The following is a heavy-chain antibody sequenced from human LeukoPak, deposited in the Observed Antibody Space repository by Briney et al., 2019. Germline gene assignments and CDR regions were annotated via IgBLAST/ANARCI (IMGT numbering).Heavy chain of an antibody. CDR2: INPNSGDT. V-gene: IGHV1-2*02. CDR3: ARVRYRLAETYIDY. D-gene: IGHD3-16*01. Sequence: ASVKVSCKASGGTFSSYAISWVRQAPGQGLEWMGWINPNSGDTNYAQKFQGRVTMTRDTSISTAYMELSRLRSDDTAVYYCARVRYRLAETYIDYWGQGTLVTVSS. J-gene: IGHJ4*02. CDR1: GGTFSSYA.